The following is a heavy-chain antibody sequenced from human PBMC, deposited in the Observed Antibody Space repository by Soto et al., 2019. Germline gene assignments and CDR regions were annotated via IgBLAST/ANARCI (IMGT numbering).Heavy chain of an antibody. J-gene: IGHJ1*01. CDR3: ATVVVVAATAEYFQH. Sequence: QVQLVESGGGVVQPGRSLRLSCAASGFTFSSYGMHWVRQAPGKGLEWVAVIWYDGSNKYYAVSVKGRFTISRDNSKNTLYLQMNSLRAEDTAVYYCATVVVVAATAEYFQHWGQGTLVTVSS. CDR1: GFTFSSYG. CDR2: IWYDGSNK. D-gene: IGHD2-15*01. V-gene: IGHV3-33*01.